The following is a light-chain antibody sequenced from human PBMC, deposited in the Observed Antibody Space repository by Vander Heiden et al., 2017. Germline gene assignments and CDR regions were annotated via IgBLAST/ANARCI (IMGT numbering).Light chain of an antibody. Sequence: QSVLTPPPSASGAPGQRVSISCTGSSSNIGAGYDVHWYQHLPGTAPKLLIFGNNNRPSGIPDRFSGSKSGTSASLAIAGLQAEDEADYYCQSYDSSLSGSVFGGGTKLTVL. CDR2: GNN. J-gene: IGLJ2*01. V-gene: IGLV1-40*01. CDR1: SSNIGAGYD. CDR3: QSYDSSLSGSV.